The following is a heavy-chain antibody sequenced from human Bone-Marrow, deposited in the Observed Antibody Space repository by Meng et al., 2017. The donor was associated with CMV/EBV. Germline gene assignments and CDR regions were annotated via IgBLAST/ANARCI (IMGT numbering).Heavy chain of an antibody. J-gene: IGHJ6*02. CDR3: TGYSSSWSRGYYYYYGMDV. V-gene: IGHV1-2*02. Sequence: ASVKVSCKSSGYTFTAYYIHWVRQAPGQGLEWMGWINPNSGGTKFANTFQGRVTMTRDTSISTAYMELSRLRSDDTAVYYCTGYSSSWSRGYYYYYGMDVWGQGTTVTVSS. CDR2: INPNSGGT. CDR1: GYTFTAYY. D-gene: IGHD6-13*01.